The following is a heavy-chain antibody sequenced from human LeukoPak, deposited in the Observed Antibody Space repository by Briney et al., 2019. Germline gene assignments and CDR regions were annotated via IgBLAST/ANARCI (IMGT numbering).Heavy chain of an antibody. D-gene: IGHD3-3*01. J-gene: IGHJ4*02. V-gene: IGHV4-34*01. CDR2: INHSGST. CDR1: GGSFSGYY. Sequence: SETLSLTCAVYGGSFSGYYWSWIRQPPGKGLQWIGEINHSGSTNYNPSLKSRVTISVDASKNQFSLKLSSATAADTAVYYCARVRPESSAFGVVITWGQGTLVTVSS. CDR3: ARVRPESSAFGVVIT.